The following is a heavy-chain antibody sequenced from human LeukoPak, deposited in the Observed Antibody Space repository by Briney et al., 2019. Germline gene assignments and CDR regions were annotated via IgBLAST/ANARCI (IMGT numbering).Heavy chain of an antibody. CDR1: GGSISSYY. Sequence: SETLSLTCTVSGGSISSYYWGWIRQPPGKGLEWIGSIYYSGSTYYNPSLKSRVTISVDTSKNQFSLKLSSVTAADTAVYYCARLEYSSSSGFDYWGQGTLVTVSS. CDR3: ARLEYSSSSGFDY. V-gene: IGHV4-39*01. J-gene: IGHJ4*02. D-gene: IGHD6-6*01. CDR2: IYYSGST.